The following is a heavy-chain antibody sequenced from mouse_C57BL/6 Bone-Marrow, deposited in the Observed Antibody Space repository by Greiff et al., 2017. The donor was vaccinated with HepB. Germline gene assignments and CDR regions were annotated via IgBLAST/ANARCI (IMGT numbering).Heavy chain of an antibody. V-gene: IGHV5-12*01. J-gene: IGHJ3*01. CDR1: GFTFSDYY. CDR2: ISNGGGST. D-gene: IGHD2-4*01. CDR3: ARHGPYDYDGAWFAY. Sequence: EVKLVESGGGLVQPGGSLKLSCAASGFTFSDYYMYWVRQTPEKRLEWVAYISNGGGSTYYPDTVKGRFTISRDNAKNTLYLQMSSLKSEDTAMYYCARHGPYDYDGAWFAYWGQGTLVTVSA.